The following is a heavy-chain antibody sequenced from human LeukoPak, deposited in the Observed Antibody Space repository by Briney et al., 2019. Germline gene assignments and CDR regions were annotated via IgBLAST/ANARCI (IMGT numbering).Heavy chain of an antibody. CDR2: ISGSGGST. CDR1: GFTFSSYA. Sequence: GGSLRLSCAAFGFTFSSYAMSWVRQAPGKGLEWVSAISGSGGSTYYADSVKGRFTISRDNSKNTLYLQMNSLRAEDTAVYYCAKVADDYGDYDWFDPWGQGTLVTVSS. CDR3: AKVADDYGDYDWFDP. D-gene: IGHD4-17*01. V-gene: IGHV3-23*01. J-gene: IGHJ5*02.